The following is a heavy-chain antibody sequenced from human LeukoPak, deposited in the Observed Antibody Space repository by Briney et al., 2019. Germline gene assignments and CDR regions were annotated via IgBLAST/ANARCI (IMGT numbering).Heavy chain of an antibody. V-gene: IGHV4-4*07. CDR2: IYTSGST. CDR3: ARQTPYDPYWYFDL. Sequence: PSETLSLTCTVSGGSISSYYWSWIRQPAGKGPEWIGRIYTSGSTNYNPSLKSRVTISVDTSKNQFSLKLSSVTAADTAVYYCARQTPYDPYWYFDLWGRGTLVTVSS. D-gene: IGHD3-22*01. J-gene: IGHJ2*01. CDR1: GGSISSYY.